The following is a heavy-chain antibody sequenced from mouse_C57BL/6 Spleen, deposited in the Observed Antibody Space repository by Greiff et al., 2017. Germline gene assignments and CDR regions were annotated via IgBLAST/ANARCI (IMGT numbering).Heavy chain of an antibody. Sequence: QVQLQQPGAELVRPGSSVKLSCKASGYTFTSYWMDWVKQRPGQGLEWIGNIYPSDSETHYNQKFKDKATLTVDKSSSTAYMQLRSLTSEDSAVYYCARGDCYGGNYSFGYWGQGTLVTVAA. CDR2: IYPSDSET. CDR3: ARGDCYGGNYSFGY. V-gene: IGHV1-61*01. J-gene: IGHJ3*01. D-gene: IGHD1-1*01. CDR1: GYTFTSYW.